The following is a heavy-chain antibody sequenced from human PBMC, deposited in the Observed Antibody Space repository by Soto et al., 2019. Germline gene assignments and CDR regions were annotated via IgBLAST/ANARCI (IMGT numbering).Heavy chain of an antibody. V-gene: IGHV1-2*04. CDR1: GYTFTGYY. CDR3: ARDSSSWYYYGTDV. Sequence: GASVKVSCKASGYTFTGYYMHWVRQAPGQGLEWMGWINPNSGGTNYAQKFQGWVTMTRDTSISTAYMELSRLRSDDTAVYYCARDSSSWYYYGTDVWGQGTTVTVSS. CDR2: INPNSGGT. J-gene: IGHJ6*02. D-gene: IGHD6-13*01.